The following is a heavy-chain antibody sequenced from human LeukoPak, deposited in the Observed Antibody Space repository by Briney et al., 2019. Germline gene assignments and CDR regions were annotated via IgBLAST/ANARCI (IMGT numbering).Heavy chain of an antibody. Sequence: GGSLRLSCAASGFTFSSYSMNWVRLAPGKGLEWVSSISSSSSYIYYADSVKGRFTISRDNAKNSLYLQMNSLRAEDTAVYYCARAGYCSSTSCTYYYYYMHVWGKGTTVTVSS. CDR2: ISSSSSYI. CDR1: GFTFSSYS. CDR3: ARAGYCSSTSCTYYYYYMHV. J-gene: IGHJ6*03. D-gene: IGHD2-2*01. V-gene: IGHV3-21*01.